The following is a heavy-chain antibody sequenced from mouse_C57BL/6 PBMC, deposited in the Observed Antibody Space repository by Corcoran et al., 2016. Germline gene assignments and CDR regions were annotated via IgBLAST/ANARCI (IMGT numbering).Heavy chain of an antibody. Sequence: QIQQVEYGPEQKKTGETVEKSCRASGYTFTAYPMLWVKQAPGQGFQWRGMIYTDTGEPTYAEEFKGRFAFSFETSASTAYLQINNLKNEDTATYFCVRLYWGQGTTLTVSS. J-gene: IGHJ2*01. V-gene: IGHV9-1*01. CDR3: VRLY. CDR2: IYTDTGEP. CDR1: GYTFTAYP.